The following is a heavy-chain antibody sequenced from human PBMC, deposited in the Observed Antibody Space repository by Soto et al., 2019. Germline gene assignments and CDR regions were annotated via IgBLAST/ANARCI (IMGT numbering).Heavy chain of an antibody. Sequence: GGSLRLCCAASGFTFSSYSMNWVRQAPGKGLEWVSYISSSSSTIYYADSVKGRFTISRDNAKSSLYLQMNSLRAEDTAVYYCARHPERIAEIGWFDPWGQGTLVTVSS. J-gene: IGHJ5*02. CDR3: ARHPERIAEIGWFDP. V-gene: IGHV3-48*01. D-gene: IGHD6-13*01. CDR1: GFTFSSYS. CDR2: ISSSSSTI.